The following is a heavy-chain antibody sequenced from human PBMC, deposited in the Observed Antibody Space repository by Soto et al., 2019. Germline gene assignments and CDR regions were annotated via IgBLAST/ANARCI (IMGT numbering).Heavy chain of an antibody. CDR1: GYTFTYRY. J-gene: IGHJ3*02. V-gene: IGHV1-45*02. CDR2: ITPFNGNT. Sequence: SVKVSCKASGYTFTYRYLHWVRQAPGQALEWMGWITPFNGNTNYAQKFQDRVTITRDRSMSTAYMELSSLISEDTAMYYCARSQITIFGVVTYGDAFDIWGQGTMVTVSS. D-gene: IGHD3-3*01. CDR3: ARSQITIFGVVTYGDAFDI.